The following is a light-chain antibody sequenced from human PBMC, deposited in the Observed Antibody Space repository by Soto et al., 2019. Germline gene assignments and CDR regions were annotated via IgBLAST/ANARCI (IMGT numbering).Light chain of an antibody. CDR3: QQRSNWPWT. CDR1: QSVSSY. CDR2: DAS. Sequence: EIVLTQSPATLSLSPGERATLSCRASQSVSSYLAWYQQKPGQAPRLLIYDASNRATGIPARFSGSGSGTDFPLTISSLEPEDFEVYYCQQRSNWPWTFGQGTKVEIK. V-gene: IGKV3-11*01. J-gene: IGKJ1*01.